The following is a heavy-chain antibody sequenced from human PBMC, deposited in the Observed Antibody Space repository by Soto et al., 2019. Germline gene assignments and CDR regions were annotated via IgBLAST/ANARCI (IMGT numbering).Heavy chain of an antibody. J-gene: IGHJ5*02. V-gene: IGHV1-69*01. CDR3: ARAGYDILTGYYNWFDP. D-gene: IGHD3-9*01. Sequence: QVQLVQSGAEVKKPGSSVKVSCKASGGTFSSYAISWVRQAPGQGLEWMGGIIPIFGTANYAQKFQGRVTITADESTSTAYMELSSLRSEDTAVYYCARAGYDILTGYYNWFDPWGQGTLVTVSS. CDR1: GGTFSSYA. CDR2: IIPIFGTA.